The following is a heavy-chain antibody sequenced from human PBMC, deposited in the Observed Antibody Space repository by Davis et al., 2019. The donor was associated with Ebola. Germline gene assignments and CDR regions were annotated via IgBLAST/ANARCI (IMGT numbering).Heavy chain of an antibody. V-gene: IGHV3-23*01. CDR3: AKDRTTVGFDY. D-gene: IGHD4-23*01. Sequence: GESLKISCAASGFTFSSYAMSWVRQAPGKGLEWVSAISGSGGSTYYADSVKGRLTISRDNSKNTLYLQMNSLSAEDTAVYYCAKDRTTVGFDYWGQGTLVTVSS. CDR2: ISGSGGST. CDR1: GFTFSSYA. J-gene: IGHJ4*02.